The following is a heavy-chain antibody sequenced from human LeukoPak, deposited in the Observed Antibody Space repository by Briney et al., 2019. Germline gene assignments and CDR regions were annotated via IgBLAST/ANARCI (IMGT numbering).Heavy chain of an antibody. CDR2: IGYDGSKI. CDR1: GFTFSRSG. D-gene: IGHD3-16*01. J-gene: IGHJ3*02. CDR3: AKEGRGGFDI. Sequence: GGSLRLSCAASGFTFSRSGMHWVRQAPGKGLEWVTFIGYDGSKIYYADSVKGRFTISRDNSKNTLYLQMNSLRAEDTAVYYCAKEGRGGFDIWGQGTMVTVFS. V-gene: IGHV3-30*02.